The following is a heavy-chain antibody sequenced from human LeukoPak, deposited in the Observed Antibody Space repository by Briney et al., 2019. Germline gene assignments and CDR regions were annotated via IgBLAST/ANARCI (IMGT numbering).Heavy chain of an antibody. CDR3: ARLDYDILTGSFVIDY. V-gene: IGHV1-8*01. J-gene: IGHJ4*02. CDR2: MNPNSGNT. CDR1: GYTFTSYD. D-gene: IGHD3-9*01. Sequence: GASVKVSCKASGYTFTSYDINWVRQAPGQGLEWMGWMNPNSGNTGYAQKFQGRVTMTRNTSISTAYMELSSLRSEDTAVYYCARLDYDILTGSFVIDYWGQGTLVTVSS.